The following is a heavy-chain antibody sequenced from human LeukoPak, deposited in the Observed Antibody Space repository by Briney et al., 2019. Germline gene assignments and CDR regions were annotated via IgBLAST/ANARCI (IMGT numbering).Heavy chain of an antibody. CDR3: ARVFDFDWLYFDY. D-gene: IGHD3-9*01. Sequence: PGGSLRLSCAASGFTFSSYWMSWVRQDPGKGLEWEANIKQDGSEKYYVDSVKGRFTISRDNAKNSLYLQMNSLRAEDTAVYYCARVFDFDWLYFDYWGQGTLVTVSS. CDR2: IKQDGSEK. J-gene: IGHJ4*02. V-gene: IGHV3-7*03. CDR1: GFTFSSYW.